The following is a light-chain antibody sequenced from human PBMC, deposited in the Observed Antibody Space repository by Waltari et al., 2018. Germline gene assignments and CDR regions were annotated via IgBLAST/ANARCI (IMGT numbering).Light chain of an antibody. Sequence: SYELTQPPSVSVSPGQTARIICSGETLPKQYAYWYQQKPGQAPVLVIYKDSERPSGIPERVSGSSSGTTVTLTISGVQAEDEADYYCQSTDSSGTYWVFGGGTKLTVL. V-gene: IGLV3-25*03. CDR1: TLPKQY. CDR3: QSTDSSGTYWV. J-gene: IGLJ3*02. CDR2: KDS.